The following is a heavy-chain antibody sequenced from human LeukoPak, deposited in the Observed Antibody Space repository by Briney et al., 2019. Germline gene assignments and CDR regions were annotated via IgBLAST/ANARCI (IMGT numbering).Heavy chain of an antibody. CDR3: ARVRWRGIAAD. V-gene: IGHV3-7*01. Sequence: GGSLRLSCAASGFTFSSYWMSWVRQAPGKGLEWVANIKQDGSEKYCVDSVKGRFTISRDNAKNSLYLQMNSLRAEDTAVYYCARVRWRGIAADWGQGTLVTVSS. CDR1: GFTFSSYW. CDR2: IKQDGSEK. J-gene: IGHJ4*02. D-gene: IGHD6-13*01.